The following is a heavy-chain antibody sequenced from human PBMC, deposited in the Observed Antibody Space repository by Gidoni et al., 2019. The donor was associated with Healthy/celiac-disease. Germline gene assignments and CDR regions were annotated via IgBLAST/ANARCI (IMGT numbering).Heavy chain of an antibody. V-gene: IGHV1-69*01. D-gene: IGHD6-13*01. Sequence: PLCGTANYAQKFQGRVTITADESTSTAYMELSSLRSEDTAVYYCARDGRRAAAGSGGGFDYWGQGTLVTVSS. CDR2: PLCGTA. CDR3: ARDGRRAAAGSGGGFDY. J-gene: IGHJ4*02.